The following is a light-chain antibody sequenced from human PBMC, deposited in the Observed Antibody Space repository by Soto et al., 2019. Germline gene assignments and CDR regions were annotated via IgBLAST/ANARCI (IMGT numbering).Light chain of an antibody. CDR3: SSYTTSNTPLYV. Sequence: QSALTQPASVSGAPGQSITISCTGTSXHTAGYNYVSWYQQHPGKAPKLMIYEVSNRPSGVSNRFSGSQSGNTASLTISGLQAEDEANYYCSSYTTSNTPLYVFGTGTKVTVL. J-gene: IGLJ1*01. CDR2: EVS. V-gene: IGLV2-14*01. CDR1: SXHTAGYNY.